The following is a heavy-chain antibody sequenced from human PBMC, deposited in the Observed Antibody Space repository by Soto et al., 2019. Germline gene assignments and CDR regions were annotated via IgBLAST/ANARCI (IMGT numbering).Heavy chain of an antibody. Sequence: SETLSLTCTVSGGSISRSTYYWGWIRQPPGKGLEWIGSIYYSGSTYYRPSLKSRVTISVDTSKNQFSLKLSSVAAADTAVYYCARQVPAAIRLGWFDPWGQGTLVTVSS. V-gene: IGHV4-39*01. CDR3: ARQVPAAIRLGWFDP. CDR1: GGSISRSTYY. J-gene: IGHJ5*02. CDR2: IYYSGST. D-gene: IGHD2-2*02.